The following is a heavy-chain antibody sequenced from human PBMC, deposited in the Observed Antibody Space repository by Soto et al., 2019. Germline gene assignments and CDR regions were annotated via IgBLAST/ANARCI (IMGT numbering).Heavy chain of an antibody. CDR1: GDTFSTYT. CDR3: VRVVAIPGYPDN. V-gene: IGHV1-69*13. D-gene: IGHD5-12*01. J-gene: IGHJ4*02. CDR2: IVPIVDTS. Sequence: ASVKVSCKASGDTFSTYTITWMRQAPGQGLEWMGGIVPIVDTSTYAQKFQGRVTITADESTSTAYMELSSLRSDDTAIYYCVRVVAIPGYPDNWGQGTLVTVSS.